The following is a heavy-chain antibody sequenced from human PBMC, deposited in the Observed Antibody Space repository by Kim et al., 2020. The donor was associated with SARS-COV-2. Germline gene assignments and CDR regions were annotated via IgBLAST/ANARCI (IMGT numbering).Heavy chain of an antibody. CDR2: INHSGST. CDR3: ARRPPARYDSSGLWFDP. CDR1: GGSFSGYY. D-gene: IGHD3-22*01. J-gene: IGHJ5*02. V-gene: IGHV4-34*01. Sequence: LETLSLTCAVYGGSFSGYYWSWIRQPPGKGLEWIGEINHSGSTNYNPSLKSRVTISVDTSKNQFSLKLSSVTAADTAVYYCARRPPARYDSSGLWFDPWGQGTLVTVSS.